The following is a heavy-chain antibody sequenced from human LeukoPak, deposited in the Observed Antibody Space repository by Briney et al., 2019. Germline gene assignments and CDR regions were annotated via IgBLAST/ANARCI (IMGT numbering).Heavy chain of an antibody. CDR2: ISYDGSNK. V-gene: IGHV3-30*03. CDR3: ARDCGLQCNAPGLNY. J-gene: IGHJ4*02. CDR1: GFTFSSYG. Sequence: PGGSLRLSCAASGFTFSSYGMHWVRRAPGKGLEWVAVISYDGSNKYYADSVKGRFTISRDNSKNTLYLQMNSLRAEDTAVYYCARDCGLQCNAPGLNYWGQGTLVTVSS. D-gene: IGHD4-11*01.